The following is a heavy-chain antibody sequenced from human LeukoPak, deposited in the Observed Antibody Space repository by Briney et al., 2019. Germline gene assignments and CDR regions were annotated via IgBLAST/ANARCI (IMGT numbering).Heavy chain of an antibody. CDR2: ISGSGGST. CDR3: AKGWFGELTFDY. Sequence: PGGSLRLSCAASGFTFSSYGMSWVRQAPGKGLEWVSVISGSGGSTFYADSVKGRFTISRDNSKNTVYLQMNSLRAEDTAVYYCAKGWFGELTFDYWGQGALVTVSS. J-gene: IGHJ4*02. V-gene: IGHV3-23*01. D-gene: IGHD3-10*01. CDR1: GFTFSSYG.